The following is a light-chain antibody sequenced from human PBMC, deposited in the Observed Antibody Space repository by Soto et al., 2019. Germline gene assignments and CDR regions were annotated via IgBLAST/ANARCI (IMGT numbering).Light chain of an antibody. Sequence: DIQMTQSPSTLSASVGDRVTITCRASQSIDTWLAWYQQKPGNAPKVLIYDASNLKSGVPSRFSGSGSGTKFTPTISSLQPDDFATYYCQHYNNYLFTFGPGTKVDIK. V-gene: IGKV1-5*01. J-gene: IGKJ3*01. CDR1: QSIDTW. CDR2: DAS. CDR3: QHYNNYLFT.